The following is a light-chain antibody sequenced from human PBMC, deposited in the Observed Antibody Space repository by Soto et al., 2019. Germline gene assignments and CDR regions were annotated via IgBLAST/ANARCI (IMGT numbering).Light chain of an antibody. Sequence: DIQMTQSPSTLSASVGDRVTITCRASQSISNWLAWYQQKPGKAPKFLIYDASSLESGVPSRFSGSGSGTEFTLTISSVQPDDFATYYCQQYNSYPWTFGQGTKVDIK. CDR2: DAS. J-gene: IGKJ1*01. CDR1: QSISNW. V-gene: IGKV1-5*01. CDR3: QQYNSYPWT.